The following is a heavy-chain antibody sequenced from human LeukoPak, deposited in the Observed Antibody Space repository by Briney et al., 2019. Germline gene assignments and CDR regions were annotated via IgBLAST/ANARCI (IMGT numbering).Heavy chain of an antibody. Sequence: ASVKVSCEASGYTFTSYGISWVRQAPGQGLEWMGWISGYNGNTNYAQKLQGRVTMTTDTSTSTAYMELRSLRSDNTAVYYCARDNYYRSGSFIRWFDPWGQGTLVTVSS. V-gene: IGHV1-18*01. CDR2: ISGYNGNT. D-gene: IGHD3-10*01. CDR1: GYTFTSYG. J-gene: IGHJ5*02. CDR3: ARDNYYRSGSFIRWFDP.